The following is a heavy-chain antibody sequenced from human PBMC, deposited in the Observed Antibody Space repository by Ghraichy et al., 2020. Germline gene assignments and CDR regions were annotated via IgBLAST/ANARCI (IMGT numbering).Heavy chain of an antibody. J-gene: IGHJ6*02. CDR3: ARDVTRNIAPAGAYYYYGLDV. V-gene: IGHV6-1*01. Sequence: SQTLSLTCAISGDSVSTNSAAWNWIRQSPSRGLEWLGRTYYRSKWYNDYAVSVKSRITINPDTSKNQFSLQLNSVTPEDTAVYYCARDVTRNIAPAGAYYYYGLDVWGQGTTVTVSS. CDR2: TYYRSKWYN. D-gene: IGHD6-13*01. CDR1: GDSVSTNSAA.